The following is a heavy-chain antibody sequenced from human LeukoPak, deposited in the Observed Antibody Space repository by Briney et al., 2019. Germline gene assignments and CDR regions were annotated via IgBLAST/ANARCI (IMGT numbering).Heavy chain of an antibody. CDR2: INHSGST. D-gene: IGHD3-16*02. Sequence: SETLSLTCTVSGYSISSGYYWGWIRQPPGKGLEWIGEINHSGSTNYNPSLKSRVTISVDTSKNQFSLKLSSVTAADTAVYYCARGLAYYDYVWGSYRTPPGNWFDPWGQGTLVTVFS. J-gene: IGHJ5*02. V-gene: IGHV4-38-2*02. CDR3: ARGLAYYDYVWGSYRTPPGNWFDP. CDR1: GYSISSGYY.